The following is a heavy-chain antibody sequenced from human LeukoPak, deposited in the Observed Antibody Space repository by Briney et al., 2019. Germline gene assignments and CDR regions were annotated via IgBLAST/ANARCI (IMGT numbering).Heavy chain of an antibody. Sequence: SETLSLTCAVYGGSFSGYYWSWIRQPPGKGLEWIGEINHSGSTNYNPSLKSRVTIPVDTSKNQFSLKLSSVTAADTAVYYCARGNRTFDYWGQGTLVTVSS. D-gene: IGHD2-8*01. CDR1: GGSFSGYY. J-gene: IGHJ4*02. V-gene: IGHV4-34*01. CDR2: INHSGST. CDR3: ARGNRTFDY.